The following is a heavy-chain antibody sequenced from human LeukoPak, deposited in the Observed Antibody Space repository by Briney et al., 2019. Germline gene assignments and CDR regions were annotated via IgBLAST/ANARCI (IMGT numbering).Heavy chain of an antibody. CDR1: GGSISSYY. CDR3: ARGAYIAAAQYGY. V-gene: IGHV4-59*01. CDR2: IYYSGTT. Sequence: SETLSLTCTVSGGSISSYYWSWIRQPPGKGLEWIGYIYYSGTTNYNPSLKSRVTISVDTSKNQFSLKLSSVTATDTAVYYCARGAYIAAAQYGYWGQGTLVTVSS. D-gene: IGHD6-13*01. J-gene: IGHJ4*02.